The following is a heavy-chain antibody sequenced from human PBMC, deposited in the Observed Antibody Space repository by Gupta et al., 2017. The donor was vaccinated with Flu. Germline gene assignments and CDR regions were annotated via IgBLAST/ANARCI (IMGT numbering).Heavy chain of an antibody. J-gene: IGHJ6*02. Sequence: RLSCAASVFKFSGYYMSWIRQAPGKGLEWVSYISSDFRTIKYADSVKVRFIISRDNAQSSLYLQMNRLRVEDTAVYYCARDRHEAFSNYGMDVWGQGTTVTVSS. CDR1: VFKFSGYY. CDR2: ISSDFRTI. V-gene: IGHV3-11*01. D-gene: IGHD2-8*01. CDR3: ARDRHEAFSNYGMDV.